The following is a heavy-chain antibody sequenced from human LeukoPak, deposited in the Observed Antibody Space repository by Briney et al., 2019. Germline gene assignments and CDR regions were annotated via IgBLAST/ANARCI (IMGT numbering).Heavy chain of an antibody. V-gene: IGHV3-21*01. J-gene: IGHJ4*02. CDR1: GFTFGDYS. CDR3: ARDNDYTNYY. Sequence: GGSLRLSCAASGFTFGDYSMNWVRQFPGKGLEWVSSITRSGSYIRYADSVKGRFTISRDNAKNSLYLQMNSLRAEDTAVYYCARDNDYTNYYWGQGTLVTVSS. D-gene: IGHD4-11*01. CDR2: ITRSGSYI.